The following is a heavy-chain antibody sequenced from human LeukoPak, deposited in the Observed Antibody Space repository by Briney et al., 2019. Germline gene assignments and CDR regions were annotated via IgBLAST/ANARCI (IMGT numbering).Heavy chain of an antibody. CDR1: GGSISSYY. Sequence: KSSETLSLTCTVSGGSISSYYWSWIRQPPGKGLEWIGYIYYSGSTNYNPSLKSRVTISVDTSKNQFSLKLSSVTAADTAVYYCASLLVPGNFDYWGQGTLVTVSP. V-gene: IGHV4-59*01. J-gene: IGHJ4*02. CDR2: IYYSGST. CDR3: ASLLVPGNFDY. D-gene: IGHD2-8*02.